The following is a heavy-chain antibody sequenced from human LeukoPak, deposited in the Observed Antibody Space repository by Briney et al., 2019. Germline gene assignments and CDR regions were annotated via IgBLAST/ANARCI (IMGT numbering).Heavy chain of an antibody. CDR1: GYTFTSYG. CDR2: ISAYNGNT. V-gene: IGHV1-18*01. D-gene: IGHD4-23*01. J-gene: IGHJ5*02. Sequence: ASVKVSCKASGYTFTSYGISWVRQAPGQGLEWMGWISAYNGNTNYAQKLQGRVTMTTDTSTSTAYMELRSLRSDDTAVYYCARAKSRYVGYGGNLDWFDPWGQGTLVTVSS. CDR3: ARAKSRYVGYGGNLDWFDP.